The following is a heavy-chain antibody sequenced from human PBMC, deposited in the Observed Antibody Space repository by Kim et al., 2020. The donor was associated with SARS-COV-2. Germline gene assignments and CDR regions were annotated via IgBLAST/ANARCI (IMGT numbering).Heavy chain of an antibody. J-gene: IGHJ4*02. CDR1: GYTFTSYD. CDR3: ARVPIRGLTIFGVVITPAYYFDY. V-gene: IGHV1-8*01. CDR2: MNPNSGNT. D-gene: IGHD3-3*01. Sequence: ASVKVSCKASGYTFTSYDINWVRQATGQGLEWMGWMNPNSGNTGYAQKFQGRVTMTRNTSISTAYMELSSLRSEDTAVYYCARVPIRGLTIFGVVITPAYYFDYWGQGTLVTVSS.